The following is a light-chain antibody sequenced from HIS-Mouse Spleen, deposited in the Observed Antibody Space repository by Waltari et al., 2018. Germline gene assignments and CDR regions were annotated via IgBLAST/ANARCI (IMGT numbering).Light chain of an antibody. V-gene: IGLV6-57*02. J-gene: IGLJ3*02. CDR1: SGSIASNY. CDR3: QSYDSSTNWV. CDR2: EDN. Sequence: NFMLTQPHSVSESPGKTVTISCTVSSGSIASNYVQWYQQRPGSAPTTVIYEDNQRPSGVPDRFSGSIDSSSNSASLTISGLKTEDEADYYCQSYDSSTNWVFGGGTKLTVL.